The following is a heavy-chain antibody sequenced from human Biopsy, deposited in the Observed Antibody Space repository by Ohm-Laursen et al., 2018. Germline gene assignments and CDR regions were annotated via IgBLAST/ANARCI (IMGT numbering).Heavy chain of an antibody. Sequence: PGTLSLTCPVYGGSLSGYYWNWIRQSPGKGLGWIGEINHRGFTSNNPSLKSRVTISVDTSKTQFSLKLGSVTAADTAVYYCAKNLAVSSYALDIWGQGTMVTVSS. CDR3: AKNLAVSSYALDI. D-gene: IGHD2/OR15-2a*01. CDR2: INHRGFT. V-gene: IGHV4-34*01. J-gene: IGHJ3*02. CDR1: GGSLSGYY.